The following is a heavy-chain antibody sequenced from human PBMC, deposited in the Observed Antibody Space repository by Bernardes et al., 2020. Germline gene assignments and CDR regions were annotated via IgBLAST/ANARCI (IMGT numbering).Heavy chain of an antibody. V-gene: IGHV4-59*01. Sequence: SETLSLTCPVPGWSISSYTWNWIRQPPGKGLQWIGYIYSSGSTYYNPPLKSRVTISVDTSKNQFSLKLSSVTAADTAVYYCARVSGYYDSSGYYGVDAFDIWGQGTMVTVSS. J-gene: IGHJ3*02. CDR3: ARVSGYYDSSGYYGVDAFDI. CDR2: IYSSGST. D-gene: IGHD3-22*01. CDR1: GWSISSYT.